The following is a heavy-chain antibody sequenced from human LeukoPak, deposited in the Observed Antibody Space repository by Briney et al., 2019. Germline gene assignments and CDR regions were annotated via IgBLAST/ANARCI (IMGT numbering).Heavy chain of an antibody. V-gene: IGHV4-34*01. CDR1: GGSFSGYY. J-gene: IGHJ4*02. D-gene: IGHD6-19*01. CDR2: INHSGST. CDR3: AIIAVAGTDEG. Sequence: SETLSLTCAVYGGSFSGYYWSWICQPPGKGLEWIGEINHSGSTNYNPSLKSRVTISVDTSKNQFSLKLSSVTAADTAVYYCAIIAVAGTDEGWGQGTLVTVSS.